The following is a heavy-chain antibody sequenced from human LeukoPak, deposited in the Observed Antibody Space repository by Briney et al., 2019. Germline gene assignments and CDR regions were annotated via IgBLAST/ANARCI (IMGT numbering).Heavy chain of an antibody. D-gene: IGHD3-22*01. CDR2: ISGSGGST. CDR3: AKSATRRYYSDSSGGNWFDP. Sequence: LAGGSLRLSCAASGFTFSSYAMSWVRQAPGKGLEWVSAISGSGGSTYYADSVKGRFTISRDNSKNTLYLQVNSLRAEDTAVYYCAKSATRRYYSDSSGGNWFDPWGQGTLVTVSS. CDR1: GFTFSSYA. V-gene: IGHV3-23*01. J-gene: IGHJ5*02.